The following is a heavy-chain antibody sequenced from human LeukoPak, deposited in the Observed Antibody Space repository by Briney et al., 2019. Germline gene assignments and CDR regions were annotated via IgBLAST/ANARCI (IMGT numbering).Heavy chain of an antibody. CDR3: ARDSSGNPNYYYYGMDV. Sequence: ASVKVSCKASGGTFSSYAISWVRQAPGQGLEWMGGIIPIFGTANYAQKFQGRVTITADESTSTAYMGLSSLRSEDTAVYYCARDSSGNPNYYYYGMDVWGQGTTVTVSS. J-gene: IGHJ6*02. CDR2: IIPIFGTA. CDR1: GGTFSSYA. V-gene: IGHV1-69*13.